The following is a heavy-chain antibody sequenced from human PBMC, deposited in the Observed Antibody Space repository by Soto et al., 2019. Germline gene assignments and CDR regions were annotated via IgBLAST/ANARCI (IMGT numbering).Heavy chain of an antibody. CDR1: GGTFSDYA. V-gene: IGHV1-69*01. D-gene: IGHD3-10*02. Sequence: QVQLVQSGAEVKKPGSSVKVSCTASGGTFSDYAFSWVRQAPGQGLEWMGGIIPMFSSSSFAQKFQGRLKITADDSTSKAYMSLSSLGSADTAMYYCAKDIGFQQHLFVFDLWGPGTLVTVSS. J-gene: IGHJ4*02. CDR3: AKDIGFQQHLFVFDL. CDR2: IIPMFSSS.